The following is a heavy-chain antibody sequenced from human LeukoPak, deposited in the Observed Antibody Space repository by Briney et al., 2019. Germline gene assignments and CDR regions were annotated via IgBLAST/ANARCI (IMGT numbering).Heavy chain of an antibody. V-gene: IGHV3-21*06. D-gene: IGHD3-10*02. CDR2: ITSSSSYI. CDR3: AELGITMIGGV. J-gene: IGHJ6*04. CDR1: GFTFSTYN. Sequence: GGSLRLSCAASGFTFSTYNMNWVRQAPGKGPEWVSSITSSSSYIYYADSVKGRFTISRDNAKNSLYLQMDSLRAEDTAVYYCAELGITMIGGVWGKGTTVTISS.